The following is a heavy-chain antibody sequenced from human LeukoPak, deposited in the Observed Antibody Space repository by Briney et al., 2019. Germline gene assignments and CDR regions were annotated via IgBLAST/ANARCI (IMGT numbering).Heavy chain of an antibody. CDR3: ARRWGPHCSSISCYWRDWYFDL. J-gene: IGHJ2*01. V-gene: IGHV1-69*13. D-gene: IGHD2-2*01. CDR1: GGTFSSYA. CDR2: IIPIFGTT. Sequence: ASVKVSCKASGGTFSSYAISWVRQAPGQRLEWMGGIIPIFGTTNYAQKFQGRVTITADEFTSTAYMELSSLRSEDTAVYYCARRWGPHCSSISCYWRDWYFDLWGRGTLVTVSS.